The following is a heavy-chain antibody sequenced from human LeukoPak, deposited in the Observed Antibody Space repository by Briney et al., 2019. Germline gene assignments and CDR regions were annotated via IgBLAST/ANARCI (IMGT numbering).Heavy chain of an antibody. CDR3: ARTTRGGSDSWDPYYFDY. V-gene: IGHV4-39*01. CDR1: GGYISSSSYY. D-gene: IGHD6-13*01. J-gene: IGHJ4*02. Sequence: PSETLSLTCTVSGGYISSSSYYWGWIRQSPGKGLEWIGSIYYRGSTYYNPSLKSRVTISVDTSKNQFSLKLNSVTAADTAVYYCARTTRGGSDSWDPYYFDYWGQGTLVTVS. CDR2: IYYRGST.